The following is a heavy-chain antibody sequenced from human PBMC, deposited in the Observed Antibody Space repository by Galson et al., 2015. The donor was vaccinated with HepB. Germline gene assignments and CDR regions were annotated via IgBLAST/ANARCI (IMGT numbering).Heavy chain of an antibody. CDR3: ARGGVTTVAGSFDY. CDR2: ISYDGSNK. Sequence: SLRLSCAASGFTFSSYAMHWVRQAPGKGLEWVAVISYDGSNKYYADSVKGRFTISRDNSKNTLYLQMNSLRAEDTAVYYCARGGVTTVAGSFDYWGQGTLVTVSS. J-gene: IGHJ4*02. D-gene: IGHD6-19*01. CDR1: GFTFSSYA. V-gene: IGHV3-30-3*01.